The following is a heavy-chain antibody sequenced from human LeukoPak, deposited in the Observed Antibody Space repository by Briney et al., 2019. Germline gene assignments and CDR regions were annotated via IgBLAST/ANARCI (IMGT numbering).Heavy chain of an antibody. CDR1: GFTFSSYA. CDR3: AREADCSGGGCYRGAFDI. Sequence: GRSLRLSCAASGFTFSSYATRWVRQAPGRGLEWVSAISGSGGSTYYADSVKGRFTISRDNSKNTLFLQMNSLRAEDTAVYYCAREADCSGGGCYRGAFDIWGQGTMVAVSS. CDR2: ISGSGGST. D-gene: IGHD2-15*01. V-gene: IGHV3-23*01. J-gene: IGHJ3*02.